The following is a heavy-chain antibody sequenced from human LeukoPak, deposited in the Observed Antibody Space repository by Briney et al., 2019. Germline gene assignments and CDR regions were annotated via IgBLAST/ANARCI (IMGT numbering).Heavy chain of an antibody. D-gene: IGHD6-13*01. Sequence: GESLRISCTGSGYSFTSYWISWVGQMPGKGREWMGRIDPSDSYTNYSPSFQGHVTISADKSISTSYLQWSSLKASDTAMYYCATQNAAGVDYWGQGTLVTVSS. J-gene: IGHJ4*02. CDR2: IDPSDSYT. CDR3: ATQNAAGVDY. V-gene: IGHV5-10-1*01. CDR1: GYSFTSYW.